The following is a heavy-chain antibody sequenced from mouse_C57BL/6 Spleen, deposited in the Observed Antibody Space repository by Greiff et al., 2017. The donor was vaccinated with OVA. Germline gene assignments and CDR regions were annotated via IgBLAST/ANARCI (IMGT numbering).Heavy chain of an antibody. CDR1: GYTFTTYP. V-gene: IGHV1-47*01. CDR2: FHPYNDDT. J-gene: IGHJ4*01. Sequence: QVQLKESGAELVKPGASVKMSCKASGYTFTTYPIEWMKQNHGKSLEWIGNFHPYNDDTKYNEKFKGKATLTVEKSSSTVYLELSRLTSDDSAVYYCARLDDYDGSYAMDYWGQGTSVTVSS. CDR3: ARLDDYDGSYAMDY. D-gene: IGHD2-4*01.